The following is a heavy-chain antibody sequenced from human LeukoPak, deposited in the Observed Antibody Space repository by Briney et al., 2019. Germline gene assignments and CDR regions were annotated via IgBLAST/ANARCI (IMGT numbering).Heavy chain of an antibody. Sequence: ASVKVSCKSSGYTFTGYYMHWVRQAPGQGLEWMGWINPNSGGTNYAQKFQGRVTMTRDTSISTAYMELSRLRSDDTAVSYCAREYCSSTSCYAGYYYYGMDVWGQGTTVTVSS. D-gene: IGHD2-2*01. J-gene: IGHJ6*02. CDR1: GYTFTGYY. CDR3: AREYCSSTSCYAGYYYYGMDV. CDR2: INPNSGGT. V-gene: IGHV1-2*02.